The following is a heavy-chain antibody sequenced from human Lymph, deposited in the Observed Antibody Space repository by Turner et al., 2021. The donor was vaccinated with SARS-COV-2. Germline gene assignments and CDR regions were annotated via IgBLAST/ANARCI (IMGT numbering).Heavy chain of an antibody. V-gene: IGHV4-4*02. D-gene: IGHD2-15*01. J-gene: IGHJ4*02. CDR1: GGSISSSNW. CDR3: ATKYCSGVRCSYFDY. Sequence: QVQLQESGPGLVKPSGTLSITCAVSGGSISSSNWWSWVRQPPGKWLEWIREIYHSRSTNYNPSLKSLVTISVYKSNNQFSLKLSSVTAADTAVYYCATKYCSGVRCSYFDYWFQGTLVTVSA. CDR2: IYHSRST.